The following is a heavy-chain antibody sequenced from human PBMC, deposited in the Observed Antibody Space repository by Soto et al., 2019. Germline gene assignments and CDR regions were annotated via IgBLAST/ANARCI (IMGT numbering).Heavy chain of an antibody. Sequence: GGSRRRSGAACGCTVSSSYMSWVRQSPGRGLEGVSGIYSAGSTCYADSVKGRFTISRDNSTNILYLQMNRLRAGDTAVYSRARDRAAIVAAGYFAYWGQGA. J-gene: IGHJ4*02. D-gene: IGHD6-13*01. CDR2: IYSAGST. CDR3: ARDRAAIVAAGYFAY. CDR1: GCTVSSSY. V-gene: IGHV3-66*01.